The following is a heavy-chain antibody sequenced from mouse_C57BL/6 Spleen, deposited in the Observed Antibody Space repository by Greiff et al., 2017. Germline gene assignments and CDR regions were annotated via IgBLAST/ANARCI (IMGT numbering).Heavy chain of an antibody. D-gene: IGHD1-1*01. CDR1: GYDFSSYW. CDR3: ASSGSRGDWYFDV. Sequence: VMLVESGAELVKPGASVKISCKASGYDFSSYWMNWVKQRPGKGLEWIGQIYPGDGDTNYNGKFKGKATLTADKSSSTAYMQLSSLTSEDSAVYFCASSGSRGDWYFDVWGTGTTVTVSS. V-gene: IGHV1-80*01. J-gene: IGHJ1*03. CDR2: IYPGDGDT.